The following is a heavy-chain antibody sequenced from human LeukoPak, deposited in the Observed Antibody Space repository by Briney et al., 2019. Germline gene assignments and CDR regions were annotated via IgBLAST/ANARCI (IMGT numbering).Heavy chain of an antibody. V-gene: IGHV3-30-3*01. CDR1: GFTFSSYA. Sequence: PGGSLRLSCAAAGFTFSSYAMHWVRQAPGKGLEWVAVISYDGSNKYYADSVKGRFTISRDNSKNTLYLQMNSLRAEDTAVYYCARDYGDRPPYYYGMDVWGQGTTVTVSS. J-gene: IGHJ6*02. CDR3: ARDYGDRPPYYYGMDV. CDR2: ISYDGSNK. D-gene: IGHD4-17*01.